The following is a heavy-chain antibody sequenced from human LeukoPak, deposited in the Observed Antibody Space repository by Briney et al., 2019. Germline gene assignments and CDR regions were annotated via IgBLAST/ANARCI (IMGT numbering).Heavy chain of an antibody. CDR2: MNPNSGNT. J-gene: IGHJ6*03. D-gene: IGHD5-24*01. V-gene: IGHV1-8*01. CDR3: ARGGLRWLQLRRYYYYMDV. Sequence: ASVKVSCKASGYTFTSYDINWVRQTTAQGLEWMGWMNPNSGNTGYAQKFQGRATMTRKTSISTAYMELSSLRSEDTAVYYCARGGLRWLQLRRYYYYMDVWGKGTTVTLSS. CDR1: GYTFTSYD.